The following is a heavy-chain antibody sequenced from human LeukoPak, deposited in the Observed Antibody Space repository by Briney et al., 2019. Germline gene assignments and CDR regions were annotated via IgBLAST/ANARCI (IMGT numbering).Heavy chain of an antibody. CDR3: ARAPYCGGDCYSGNFDY. CDR2: ISGSGGST. CDR1: GFTFISYA. J-gene: IGHJ4*02. V-gene: IGHV3-23*01. Sequence: PGGTLRLSCAASGFTFISYAMSWVRQAPGEGLEWVSAISGSGGSTYYADSVKGRLTISRDNSKNTLYLQMNSLRAEDTAVYYCARAPYCGGDCYSGNFDYWGQGTLVTVSS. D-gene: IGHD2-21*02.